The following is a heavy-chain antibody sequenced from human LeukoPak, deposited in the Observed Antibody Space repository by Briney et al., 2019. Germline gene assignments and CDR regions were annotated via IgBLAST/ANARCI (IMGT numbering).Heavy chain of an antibody. V-gene: IGHV1-46*01. Sequence: ASVKVSCKASGYTYTNYYIHWMRQAPGQGLEWMGIINPSGGSNSNAQNFQGRVTMTRDTSTSTVYMEMSSRRYEDTAVYYCARVGDSSNSWFDPWGQGTLVTVSS. J-gene: IGHJ5*02. D-gene: IGHD6-19*01. CDR1: GYTYTNYY. CDR3: ARVGDSSNSWFDP. CDR2: INPSGGSN.